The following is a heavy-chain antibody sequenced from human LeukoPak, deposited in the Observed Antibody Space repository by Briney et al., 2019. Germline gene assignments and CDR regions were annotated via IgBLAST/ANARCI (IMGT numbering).Heavy chain of an antibody. CDR1: GYTFTSYD. V-gene: IGHV1-8*01. CDR2: MNPNSGNT. D-gene: IGHD6-13*01. Sequence: ASVKVSCKASGYTFTSYDINWVRQATGQGLEWMGWMNPNSGNTGYAQKFQGRVTMTRSTSISTAYMELSSLRSEDTAVYYCARSHSSSWYRTLTVDYWGQGTLVTVSS. J-gene: IGHJ4*02. CDR3: ARSHSSSWYRTLTVDY.